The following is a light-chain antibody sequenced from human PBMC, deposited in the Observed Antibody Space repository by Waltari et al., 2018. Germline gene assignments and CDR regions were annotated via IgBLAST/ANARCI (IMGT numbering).Light chain of an antibody. J-gene: IGLJ1*01. CDR2: EVS. CDR1: SSDVGGFNY. V-gene: IGLV2-14*01. Sequence: QSALTQPASVPGSPGQSITISCTGTSSDVGGFNYVSWYQPHPGKAPKLMIYEVSNRPSGLSNRFSGSKSGNTASLTISGLQAEDEADYYCSSYTSSSTLYVFGTGTKVTVL. CDR3: SSYTSSSTLYV.